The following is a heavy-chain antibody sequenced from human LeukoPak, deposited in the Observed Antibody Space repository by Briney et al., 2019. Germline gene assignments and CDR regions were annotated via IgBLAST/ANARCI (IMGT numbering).Heavy chain of an antibody. CDR1: GYTFTSSY. V-gene: IGHV1-18*01. J-gene: IGHJ4*02. CDR3: ARGGTYYPCIDY. Sequence: GASVKVSCEASGYTFTSSYINWVRQAPGQGLEWMGWVSAYNGKTSYVQNFQGRVTMTTDSSTNTAYMDLTSPTSDDTAVYYCARGGTYYPCIDYWGQGTLVTVSS. D-gene: IGHD1-26*01. CDR2: VSAYNGKT.